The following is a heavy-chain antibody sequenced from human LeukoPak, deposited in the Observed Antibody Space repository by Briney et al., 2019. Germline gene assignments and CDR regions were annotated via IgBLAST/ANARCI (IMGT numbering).Heavy chain of an antibody. Sequence: SETLSLICTVSGGSISSHYWTWIRQPPGKGLEWIAYISYSGSAGYNPSHKSRVTISIDTPKNQFSLRLSSVTAADTAVYYCARRDTATGIDPWGQGTLVTVSS. CDR3: ARRDTATGIDP. CDR2: ISYSGSA. V-gene: IGHV4-59*11. D-gene: IGHD2-2*02. J-gene: IGHJ5*02. CDR1: GGSISSHY.